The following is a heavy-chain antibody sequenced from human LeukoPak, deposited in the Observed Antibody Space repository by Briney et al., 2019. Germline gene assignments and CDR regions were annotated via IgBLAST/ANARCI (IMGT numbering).Heavy chain of an antibody. CDR3: ARAEISCGSGACEGY. V-gene: IGHV3-30*04. J-gene: IGHJ4*02. Sequence: PGRSLRLSCAASGFTFSSYAMHWVRQAPGKGLEWVAVISYDGSNKYYADSVKGRFTISRDNSKNTLYLQMNSLRAEDTAVYYCARAEISCGSGACEGYWGQGTLVTVSS. CDR1: GFTFSSYA. CDR2: ISYDGSNK. D-gene: IGHD3-10*01.